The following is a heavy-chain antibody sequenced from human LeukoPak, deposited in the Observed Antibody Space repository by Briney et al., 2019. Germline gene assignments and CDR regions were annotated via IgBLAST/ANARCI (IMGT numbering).Heavy chain of an antibody. CDR2: MNPNSGNT. V-gene: IGHV1-8*02. CDR1: GYTFTSSA. J-gene: IGHJ5*02. Sequence: ASVKVSCKASGYTFTSSAISWVRQATGQGLEWMGWMNPNSGNTGYAQKFQGRVTMTRNTSVSTAYMELSSLRSEDTAVYYCARGDCSSTSCSSNWFDPWGQGTLVTVSS. CDR3: ARGDCSSTSCSSNWFDP. D-gene: IGHD2-2*01.